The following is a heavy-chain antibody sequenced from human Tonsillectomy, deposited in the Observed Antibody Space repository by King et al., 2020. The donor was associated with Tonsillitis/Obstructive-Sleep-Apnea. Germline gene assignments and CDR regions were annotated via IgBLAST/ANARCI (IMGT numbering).Heavy chain of an antibody. D-gene: IGHD2/OR15-2a*01. CDR2: IYSDGRT. V-gene: IGHV3-66*01. CDR1: GFTVSTNY. Sequence: VQLVESGGGLVRPGGSLRLSCAASGFTVSTNYMTWVRQAPGKGLEWVSVIYSDGRTYYADSVKGRFSISRDNSKNTLYLQMNSLRAEDTAVYYCATSNIAFDYWGQGTLVTVSS. CDR3: ATSNIAFDY. J-gene: IGHJ4*02.